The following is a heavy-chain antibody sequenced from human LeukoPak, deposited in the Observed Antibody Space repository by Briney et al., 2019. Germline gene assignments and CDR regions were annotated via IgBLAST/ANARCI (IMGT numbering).Heavy chain of an antibody. J-gene: IGHJ5*02. CDR3: ARGQYYDFWSGYLPWFDP. Sequence: SETLSLTCTVSGGSISSYYWRWIRQPPGKGLEWIGYIYYSGSTNYNPSLKSRVTISVDTSKNQFSLKLSSVTAADTAVYYCARGQYYDFWSGYLPWFDPWGQGTLVTVSS. CDR1: GGSISSYY. CDR2: IYYSGST. V-gene: IGHV4-59*08. D-gene: IGHD3-3*01.